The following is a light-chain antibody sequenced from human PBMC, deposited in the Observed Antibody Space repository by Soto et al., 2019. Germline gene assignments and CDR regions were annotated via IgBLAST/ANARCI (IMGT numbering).Light chain of an antibody. CDR3: QQLNSYPLN. CDR1: QDISDY. Sequence: IQLTHSPSFLSASVGDRVTITCRASQDISDYLAWYQQRPGKAPKLLIYAASTLQSGVPSRFSGSGSGTEFTLTISSLQPEDFATYSCQQLNSYPLNFGGGTKVDIK. CDR2: AAS. J-gene: IGKJ4*01. V-gene: IGKV1-9*01.